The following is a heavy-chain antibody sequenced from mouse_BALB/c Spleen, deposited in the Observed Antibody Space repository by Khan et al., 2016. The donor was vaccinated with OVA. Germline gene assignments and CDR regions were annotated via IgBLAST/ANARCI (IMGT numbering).Heavy chain of an antibody. CDR2: IGPGSGSA. CDR3: ARSNYYGRGLYAMDY. Sequence: DLVEPGASVKLSCKASGYTFTSYWINWIKERPGQGLEWMGQIGPGSGSAYYNELFKGKATLTVDTSSSTVHIQLSSLSSEDSAVYFCARSNYYGRGLYAMDYWGQGTSVTVSS. CDR1: GYTFTSYW. J-gene: IGHJ4*01. V-gene: IGHV1S41*01. D-gene: IGHD1-1*01.